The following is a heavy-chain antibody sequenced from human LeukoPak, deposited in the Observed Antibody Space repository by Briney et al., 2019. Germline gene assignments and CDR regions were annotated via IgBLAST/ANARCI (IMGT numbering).Heavy chain of an antibody. CDR2: ISYSGSA. D-gene: IGHD2/OR15-2a*01. CDR3: ARQRLYDGLLDY. Sequence: SETLSLTCTVSGGSISSSSLYWRWLRQPPGKGRDWIGYISYSGSAYYNPSLASRVTISIDTSKKRFSLKLSSVTAADTAVFYCARQRLYDGLLDYWGQGILVTVSS. J-gene: IGHJ4*02. V-gene: IGHV4-61*01. CDR1: GGSISSSSLY.